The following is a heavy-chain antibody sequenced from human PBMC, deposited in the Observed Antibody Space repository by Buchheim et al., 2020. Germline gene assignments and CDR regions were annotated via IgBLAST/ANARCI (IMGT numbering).Heavy chain of an antibody. CDR2: VYPEDSDT. D-gene: IGHD6-19*01. CDR3: ARGAAVGGLTNHFDY. V-gene: IGHV5-51*01. J-gene: IGHJ4*02. Sequence: EVQLVQSGAEVKKPGESLKISCKGSGYSFTNYWIGWVRQMPGKGLEWMGIVYPEDSDTRYSPSFQGQVTISADKSITTAYLHWSSLKASDSALYYCARGAAVGGLTNHFDYWGRGTL. CDR1: GYSFTNYW.